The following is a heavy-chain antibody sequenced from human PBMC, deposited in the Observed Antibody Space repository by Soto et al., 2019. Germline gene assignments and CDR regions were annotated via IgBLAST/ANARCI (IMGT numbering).Heavy chain of an antibody. CDR1: GFTFSSYG. J-gene: IGHJ4*02. D-gene: IGHD6-19*01. V-gene: IGHV3-30*18. Sequence: PGGSLRLSCAASGFTFSSYGMHWVRQAPGKGLEWVAVISYDGSNKYYADSVKGRFTISRDNSKNTLYLQMNSLRAEDTAVYYCAKMVAGTADDYWGQGTLVTVSS. CDR3: AKMVAGTADDY. CDR2: ISYDGSNK.